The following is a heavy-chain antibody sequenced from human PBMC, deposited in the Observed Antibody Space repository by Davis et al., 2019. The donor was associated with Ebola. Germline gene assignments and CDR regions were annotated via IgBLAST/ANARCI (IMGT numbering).Heavy chain of an antibody. J-gene: IGHJ2*01. Sequence: SETLSLTCSFSGGSISSYYWYWIREPPGKGLDWIGYIYYSGSTNYNPSLNGRVTVSVDTSKNKFSLKLTSVTAADTAVYYCARGPKPLWEPHPLYFDLWGRGTLVTVSS. V-gene: IGHV4-59*01. CDR2: IYYSGST. CDR1: GGSISSYY. CDR3: ARGPKPLWEPHPLYFDL. D-gene: IGHD1-14*01.